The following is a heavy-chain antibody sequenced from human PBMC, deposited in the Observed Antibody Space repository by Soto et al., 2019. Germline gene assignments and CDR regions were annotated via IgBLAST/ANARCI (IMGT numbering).Heavy chain of an antibody. V-gene: IGHV4-34*01. CDR2: INHSGST. Sequence: PSETLSLTCAVYGGSFSGYYWSWIRQPPGKGLEWIGEINHSGSTNYNPSLKSRVTISVDTSKNQFSLKLSSVTAADSAVYYCARSPPLGYCSGGSCSSYNWFDPWGQGTLVTVSS. J-gene: IGHJ5*02. CDR1: GGSFSGYY. CDR3: ARSPPLGYCSGGSCSSYNWFDP. D-gene: IGHD2-15*01.